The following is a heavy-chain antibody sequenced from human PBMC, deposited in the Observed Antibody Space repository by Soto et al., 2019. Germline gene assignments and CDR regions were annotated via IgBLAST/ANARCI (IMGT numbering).Heavy chain of an antibody. D-gene: IGHD7-27*01. CDR3: ARGWGTIFDY. V-gene: IGHV4-34*01. J-gene: IGHJ4*02. CDR1: GGSFSGYY. Sequence: QVQLQQWGAGLLKPSETLSLTCAVYGGSFSGYYWNWIRQPPGKGLEWIGEINHSGSTNYNPSLTSRVRISVSTLKHQFSLKLSSVHAADAAVYYWARGWGTIFDYWGQGTLVTVSS. CDR2: INHSGST.